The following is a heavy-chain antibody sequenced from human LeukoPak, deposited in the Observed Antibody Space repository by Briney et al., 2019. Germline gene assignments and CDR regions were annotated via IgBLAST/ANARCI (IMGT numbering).Heavy chain of an antibody. V-gene: IGHV1-2*02. CDR1: GYTFTDYY. J-gene: IGHJ5*02. CDR2: INPNGGDT. Sequence: ASVKVSCKASGYTFTDYYMHWVRQAPGQGLEWMGWINPNGGDTYYAQKFQGRVTMTRDTSISTAYMELSRLRSDDTAFYYCARPTLQTLGAWGQGTLVTVSS. CDR3: ARPTLQTLGA. D-gene: IGHD3-10*01.